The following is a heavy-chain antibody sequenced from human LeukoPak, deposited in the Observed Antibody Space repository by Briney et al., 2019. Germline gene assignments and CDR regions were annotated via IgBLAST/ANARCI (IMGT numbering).Heavy chain of an antibody. CDR1: GYTFISFD. D-gene: IGHD3-10*01. CDR2: MNPHSGHT. V-gene: IGHV1-8*01. CDR3: ARGPIYASGSYFDY. Sequence: ASVKVSCKASGYTFISFDINWVRQAPGRGLEWMGWMNPHSGHTGYAPKFQGRVTMTRDTSISTAYMELSSLRSEDTAVYYCARGPIYASGSYFDYWGQGTLVTVSS. J-gene: IGHJ4*02.